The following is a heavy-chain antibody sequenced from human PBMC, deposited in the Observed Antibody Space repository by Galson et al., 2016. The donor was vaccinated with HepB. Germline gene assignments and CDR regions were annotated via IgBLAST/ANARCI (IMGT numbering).Heavy chain of an antibody. CDR3: VKDLSGKYSFDF. CDR1: GFTFSSHA. Sequence: SLRLSCAASGFTFSSHAMHWVRQAPGKGLEYVAGINDNGGTTPYGDSVKGRFTISRDDSKNRVYIQMSSLRVEDTAVYHCVKDLSGKYSFDFWGQGILVTVSS. J-gene: IGHJ4*02. CDR2: INDNGGTT. V-gene: IGHV3-64D*06. D-gene: IGHD1-26*01.